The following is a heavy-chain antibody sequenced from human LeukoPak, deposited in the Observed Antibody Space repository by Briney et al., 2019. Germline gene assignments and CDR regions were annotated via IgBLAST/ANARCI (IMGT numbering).Heavy chain of an antibody. V-gene: IGHV4-4*07. CDR3: TRDRHYDSTAMRFDP. D-gene: IGHD3-22*01. CDR2: IYSSGNT. CDR1: GGSISNYY. Sequence: SETLSLTCTVSGGSISNYYWGWIRQPAGKGLEWIGRIYSSGNTNYNPSLMGRITMSVDTSKNRFSLKLTSVTAADTAVYYCTRDRHYDSTAMRFDPWGQGTLVTVSS. J-gene: IGHJ5*02.